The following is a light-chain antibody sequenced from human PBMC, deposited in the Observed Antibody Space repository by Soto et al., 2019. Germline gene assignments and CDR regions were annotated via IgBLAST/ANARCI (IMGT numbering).Light chain of an antibody. Sequence: QSALTQPASVSGSSGQSITISCTGTSSDVGSYNLVSWHQQHPGKAPKLIIYEGDKRPSGVSNRFSGSKSGNTASLTICGLQAEDEADYYCCSYSYGSTLVFGGGTKVTVL. CDR3: CSYSYGSTLV. J-gene: IGLJ2*01. CDR2: EGD. V-gene: IGLV2-23*01. CDR1: SSDVGSYNL.